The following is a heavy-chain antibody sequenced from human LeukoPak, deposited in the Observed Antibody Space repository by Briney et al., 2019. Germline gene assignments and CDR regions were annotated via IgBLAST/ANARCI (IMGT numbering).Heavy chain of an antibody. D-gene: IGHD1-1*01. CDR2: ISSSGSTI. V-gene: IGHV3-48*03. J-gene: IGHJ6*03. CDR3: ARAGTTYYYYYMDV. CDR1: GFTFSSYE. Sequence: TGGSLRLSCAASGFTFSSYEMNWVRQAPGKGLEWVSYISSSGSTIYYADSVKGRFTISRDNSKNTLYLQMNSLRAEDTAVYYCARAGTTYYYYYMDVWGKGTTVTVSS.